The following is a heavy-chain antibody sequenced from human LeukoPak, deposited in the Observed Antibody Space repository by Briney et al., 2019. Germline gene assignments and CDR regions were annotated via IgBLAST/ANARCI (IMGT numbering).Heavy chain of an antibody. CDR1: GGSISSGSYY. CDR3: ARHPPRDGSAFDY. CDR2: MYYSGTT. Sequence: PSETLSLTCTVSGGSISSGSYYWGWIRQPPGKGLEWNASMYYSGTTFYSPSLKSRVTISVDTSKNQLSLKLGSVTAADTAVYYCARHPPRDGSAFDYWGQGTLVTVSS. V-gene: IGHV4-39*01. J-gene: IGHJ4*02.